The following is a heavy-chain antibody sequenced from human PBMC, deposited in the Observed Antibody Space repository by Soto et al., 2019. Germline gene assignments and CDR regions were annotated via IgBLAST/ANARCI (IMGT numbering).Heavy chain of an antibody. J-gene: IGHJ4*02. V-gene: IGHV3-30*03. CDR3: VRPDSYDSSGYSPAVDY. CDR2: ISFDGSNK. D-gene: IGHD3-22*01. Sequence: QVQLVESGGGVVQPGRSLRLSCAASGFTFSSYGMHWVRQAPGKGLEWVAVISFDGSNKYYADSVKGRFTISRDNSKNTLYMQMNSLRGEDTAVYYCVRPDSYDSSGYSPAVDYWGQGTLVTVSS. CDR1: GFTFSSYG.